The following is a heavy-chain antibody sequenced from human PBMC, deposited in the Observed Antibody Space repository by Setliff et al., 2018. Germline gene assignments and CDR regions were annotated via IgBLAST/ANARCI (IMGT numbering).Heavy chain of an antibody. CDR1: GGSISSGNYY. CDR2: IYYSGST. D-gene: IGHD1-26*01. Sequence: PSETLSLTCRVSGGSISSGNYYWGLIRQPPGKGLEWVATIYYSGSTYSNPSLKSRVTISVDTSKNQFSLNLSSVTAADTAVYYCAAPGGGSYRFWGQGTLVTVSS. CDR3: AAPGGGSYRF. J-gene: IGHJ4*02. V-gene: IGHV4-39*01.